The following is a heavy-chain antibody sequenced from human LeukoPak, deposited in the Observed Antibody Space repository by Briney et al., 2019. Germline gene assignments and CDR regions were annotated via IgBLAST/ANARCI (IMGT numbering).Heavy chain of an antibody. Sequence: SETLSLTCTVSGGSINSYYWSWIRQPPGKGLEWIRYIYYSGSTNYNPSLKSRVTILVDTSKNQFSLKLSSVTAADTAVYYCARVGDWNDLVYWGQGTLVTVSS. CDR3: ARVGDWNDLVY. CDR1: GGSINSYY. V-gene: IGHV4-59*01. CDR2: IYYSGST. J-gene: IGHJ4*02. D-gene: IGHD1-1*01.